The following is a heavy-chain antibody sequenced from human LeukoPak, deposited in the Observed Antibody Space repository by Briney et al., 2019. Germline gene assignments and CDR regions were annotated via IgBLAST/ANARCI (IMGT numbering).Heavy chain of an antibody. D-gene: IGHD3-10*01. Sequence: GASVRVSCKASGYTFTSYAMNWVRQAPGQGLEWMGWINTNTGNPTYAQGFTGRFVFSLDTSVSTAYLQISSLKAEDTAVYYCARAGSITMVREFPDYWGQGTLVTVSS. CDR2: INTNTGNP. J-gene: IGHJ4*02. CDR3: ARAGSITMVREFPDY. CDR1: GYTFTSYA. V-gene: IGHV7-4-1*02.